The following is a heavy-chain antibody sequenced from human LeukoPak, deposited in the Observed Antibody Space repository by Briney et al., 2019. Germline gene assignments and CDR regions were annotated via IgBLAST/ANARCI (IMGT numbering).Heavy chain of an antibody. CDR3: ARHGVWGDFDY. D-gene: IGHD2-8*01. CDR2: INHSGST. Sequence: SETLSLTCTVSGGSISSHYWSWIRQPPGKGLEWIGEINHSGSTNYNPSLKSRVTISVDTSKNQFSLKLSSVTAADTAVYYCARHGVWGDFDYWGQGTLVTVSS. J-gene: IGHJ4*02. V-gene: IGHV4-34*01. CDR1: GGSISSHY.